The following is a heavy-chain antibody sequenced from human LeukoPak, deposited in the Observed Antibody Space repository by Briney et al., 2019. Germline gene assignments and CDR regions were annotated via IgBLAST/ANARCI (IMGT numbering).Heavy chain of an antibody. Sequence: ASVKVSCKASGYTFTGYYMHWVRQAPGQGLEWMGWINPNSGGTNYAQKFQGRVTMTRDTSISTAYMELSSLRSDDTAVYYCARVGYYDSSGYWFDYWGQGTLVTVSS. CDR3: ARVGYYDSSGYWFDY. CDR1: GYTFTGYY. J-gene: IGHJ4*02. V-gene: IGHV1-2*02. D-gene: IGHD3-22*01. CDR2: INPNSGGT.